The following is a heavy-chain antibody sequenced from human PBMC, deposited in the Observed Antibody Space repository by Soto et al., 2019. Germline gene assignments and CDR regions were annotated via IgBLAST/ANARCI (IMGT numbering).Heavy chain of an antibody. CDR1: GGTLSSYA. D-gene: IGHD3-22*01. J-gene: IGHJ4*01. CDR2: IIPIFGTA. CDR3: ARAPYGGRGYCLLLTWYFYY. V-gene: IGHV1-69*13. Sequence: SAKVSCKASGGTLSSYAISGVRTAPVPGLEWMGGIIPIFGTANTAQKFQGRVTITADETTSTSYMELSSLRSADTAVYYCARAPYGGRGYCLLLTWYFYYWG.